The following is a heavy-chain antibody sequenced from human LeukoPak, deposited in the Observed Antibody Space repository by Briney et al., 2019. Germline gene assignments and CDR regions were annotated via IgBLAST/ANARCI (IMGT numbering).Heavy chain of an antibody. Sequence: PGGSLRLSCAASGFTFSSYWMSWVRQAPGKGLEWVANIKQDGSEKYYVDSVKGRFTISRDNAKNSLYLQMNSLRAEDTAVYYCASPISPIDWYFDLWGRGTLVTVSS. CDR3: ASPISPIDWYFDL. J-gene: IGHJ2*01. CDR2: IKQDGSEK. CDR1: GFTFSSYW. V-gene: IGHV3-7*01. D-gene: IGHD3-22*01.